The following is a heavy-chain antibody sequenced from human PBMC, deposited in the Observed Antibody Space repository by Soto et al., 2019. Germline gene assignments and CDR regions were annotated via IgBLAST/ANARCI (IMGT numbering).Heavy chain of an antibody. V-gene: IGHV3-7*01. CDR3: ARDFGVQELDY. CDR1: GFTFSSFW. Sequence: EVQLVESGGDLVQPGGSLRLSCAASGFTFSSFWITWVRQAPGKGLEWVANINQDGSEKHYVDSVKGRFTLSRDHAENSVYLQMNSLRADETAVYYCARDFGVQELDYWGQGTLVTVSA. J-gene: IGHJ4*02. CDR2: INQDGSEK. D-gene: IGHD3-3*01.